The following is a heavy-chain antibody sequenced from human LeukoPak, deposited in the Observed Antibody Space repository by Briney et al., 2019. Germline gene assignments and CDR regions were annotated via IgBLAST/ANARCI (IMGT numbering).Heavy chain of an antibody. CDR2: VNSDGSST. Sequence: PGGSLRLSCAASGFTFSIYWVHWVCQAPGKGLVWVSSVNSDGSSTSYADSVKGRFTISRDNAKNSLYLQMNSLRAEDSAVYYCARSDEAAFWSGYYFDYWGQGTLVTVSS. J-gene: IGHJ4*02. V-gene: IGHV3-74*01. CDR3: ARSDEAAFWSGYYFDY. CDR1: GFTFSIYW. D-gene: IGHD3-3*01.